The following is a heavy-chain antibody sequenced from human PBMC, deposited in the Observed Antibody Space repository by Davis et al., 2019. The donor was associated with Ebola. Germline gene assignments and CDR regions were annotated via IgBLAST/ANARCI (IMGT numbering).Heavy chain of an antibody. D-gene: IGHD2-15*01. CDR3: AKTGGGCYSAIRD. V-gene: IGHV3-23*01. J-gene: IGHJ4*02. CDR2: ISGSGGST. Sequence: PGGSLRLSCAASGFTFSISAMNWVRQTPGKGLEWVSGISGSGGSTYYADSVKGRLTISRDNSKNTLYLQMTSLRAEDTAVYYCAKTGGGCYSAIRDWGQGTLVTVSS. CDR1: GFTFSISA.